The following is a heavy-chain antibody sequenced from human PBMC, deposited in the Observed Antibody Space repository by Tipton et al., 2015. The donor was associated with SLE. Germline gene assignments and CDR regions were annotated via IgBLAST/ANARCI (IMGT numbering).Heavy chain of an antibody. CDR2: IYHSGST. CDR3: ARSGGDGSSGYLFDY. J-gene: IGHJ4*02. Sequence: TLSLTCAVSGGSISSSNWWSWVRQPPGKGLEWIGEIYHSGSTNYNPSLKSRVTISVDKSKNQFSLKLSSVTAADTAVYYCARSGGDGSSGYLFDYWGQGTLVTVSS. CDR1: GGSISSSNW. D-gene: IGHD3-22*01. V-gene: IGHV4-4*02.